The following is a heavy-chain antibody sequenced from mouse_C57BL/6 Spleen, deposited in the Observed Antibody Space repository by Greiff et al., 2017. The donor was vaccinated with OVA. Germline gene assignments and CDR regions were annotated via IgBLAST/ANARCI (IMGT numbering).Heavy chain of an antibody. CDR3: ARPDYYYGSSYAMDY. Sequence: VKLLESGPELVKPGASVKISCKASGYAFSSSWMNWVKQRPGKGLEWIGRIYPGDGDTNYNGKFKGKATLTADKSSSTAYMQLSSLTSEDSAVYFCARPDYYYGSSYAMDYWGQGTSVTVSS. J-gene: IGHJ4*01. CDR2: IYPGDGDT. V-gene: IGHV1-82*01. D-gene: IGHD1-1*01. CDR1: GYAFSSSW.